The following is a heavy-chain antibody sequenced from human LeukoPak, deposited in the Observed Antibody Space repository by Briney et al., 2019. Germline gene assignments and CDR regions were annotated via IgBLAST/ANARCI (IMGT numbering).Heavy chain of an antibody. J-gene: IGHJ3*02. D-gene: IGHD2-2*01. Sequence: SETLSLTCTVSGGSISSGGYYWSWIRQHPGKGLEWIGYIYYSGSTYYSPSLKSRVTISVDTSKNQFSLKLSSVTAADTAVYYCAREVVLGASAFYIWGQGTMVTVSS. CDR1: GGSISSGGYY. CDR3: AREVVLGASAFYI. CDR2: IYYSGST. V-gene: IGHV4-31*03.